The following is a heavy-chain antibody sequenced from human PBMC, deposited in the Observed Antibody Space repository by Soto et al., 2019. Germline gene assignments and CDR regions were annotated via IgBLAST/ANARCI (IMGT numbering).Heavy chain of an antibody. CDR3: ARDPSYYGMDV. CDR2: INAGDGST. J-gene: IGHJ6*02. CDR1: GYTFTNYA. V-gene: IGHV1-3*01. Sequence: ASVKVSCKASGYTFTNYAMHWVRQAPGHRLEWVGWINAGDGSTKYSQNFQGRVTITRDTSASTVFMELASLRSEDTAVYYCARDPSYYGMDVWGQGTTVTVSS.